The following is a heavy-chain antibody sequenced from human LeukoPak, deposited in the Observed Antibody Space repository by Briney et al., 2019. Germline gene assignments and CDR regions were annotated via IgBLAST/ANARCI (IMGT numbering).Heavy chain of an antibody. CDR1: GHTFSIYN. CDR2: INPSGGT. D-gene: IGHD6-13*01. V-gene: IGHV1-46*01. Sequence: ASVKVSCKASGHTFSIYNMHWERQAPGQGLEWMGIINPSGGTSYAQKFQGGVTMTRDTSTTTVHMELSSLRSEDTAVDYCAREGVAATGLDYWGQGTLVTVSS. J-gene: IGHJ4*02. CDR3: AREGVAATGLDY.